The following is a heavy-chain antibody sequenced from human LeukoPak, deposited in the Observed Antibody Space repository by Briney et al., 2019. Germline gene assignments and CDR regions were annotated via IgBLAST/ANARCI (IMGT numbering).Heavy chain of an antibody. J-gene: IGHJ6*03. Sequence: GGSLRLSCAASGFTFSSYSMNWVRPAPGKGLEWVSSISTGSTYIYYADSVKGRFTISRDNAKNALYLPMNSLRAEDTAVYYCATAPGYMDVWGKGATVTVSS. V-gene: IGHV3-21*01. CDR3: ATAPGYMDV. CDR1: GFTFSSYS. CDR2: ISTGSTYI.